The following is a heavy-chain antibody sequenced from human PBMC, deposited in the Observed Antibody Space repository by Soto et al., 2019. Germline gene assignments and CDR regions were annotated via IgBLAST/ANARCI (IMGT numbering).Heavy chain of an antibody. Sequence: EVQLVESGGGLVKPGGSLRLSCAASGFTFSSYSMNWVRQAPGKGLEWVSSISSSSSYIYYADSVKGRFTISRDNAKNSRYLQMNSRRAEDTAVYYCARDIDYYDSSGYYRDYWGQGTLVTVSS. V-gene: IGHV3-21*01. CDR3: ARDIDYYDSSGYYRDY. CDR1: GFTFSSYS. J-gene: IGHJ4*02. CDR2: ISSSSSYI. D-gene: IGHD3-22*01.